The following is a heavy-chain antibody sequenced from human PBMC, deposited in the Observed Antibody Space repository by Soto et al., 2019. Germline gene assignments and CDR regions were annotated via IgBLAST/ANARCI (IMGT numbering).Heavy chain of an antibody. CDR1: GGPVSSGSYY. CDR2: IYYSGST. V-gene: IGHV4-61*01. Sequence: SETLSLTCTVSGGPVSSGSYYWSWIRQPPGKGLEWIGYIYYSGSTNYNPSLKSRVTISVDTSKNQFSLKLSSVTAADTAVYFCARSPAAEYSSSWGYNWFDPWGQGTLVTVSS. CDR3: ARSPAAEYSSSWGYNWFDP. J-gene: IGHJ5*02. D-gene: IGHD6-13*01.